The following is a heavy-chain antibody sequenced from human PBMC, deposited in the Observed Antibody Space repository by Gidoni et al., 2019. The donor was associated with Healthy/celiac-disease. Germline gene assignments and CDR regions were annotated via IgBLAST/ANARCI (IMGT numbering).Heavy chain of an antibody. D-gene: IGHD3-10*01. Sequence: EVQLVESGGGLVQPGRSLRLACTASGLPFGVYAMSWFRQAPGKGLEWVGFIRSKAYGGTTEYAASVKGRFPISRDDSKSIAYLQMNSLKTEDTAVYYCAITMVRGVEYWGQGTLVTVSS. CDR1: GLPFGVYA. CDR3: AITMVRGVEY. CDR2: IRSKAYGGTT. J-gene: IGHJ4*02. V-gene: IGHV3-49*03.